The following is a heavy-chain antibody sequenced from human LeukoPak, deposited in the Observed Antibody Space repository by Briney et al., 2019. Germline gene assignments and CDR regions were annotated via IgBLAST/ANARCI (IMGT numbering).Heavy chain of an antibody. D-gene: IGHD1-26*01. J-gene: IGHJ4*02. V-gene: IGHV3-48*01. CDR3: ARRRDSGSLQHFDY. CDR1: GFTFSSYS. Sequence: HPGGSLRLSCAASGFTFSSYSMNWVRQAPGKGLEWVSYISSSSSTIYYADSVKGRFTISRDNAKNSLYLQMNSLRAEDTAVYYCARRRDSGSLQHFDYWGQGTLVTVSS. CDR2: ISSSSSTI.